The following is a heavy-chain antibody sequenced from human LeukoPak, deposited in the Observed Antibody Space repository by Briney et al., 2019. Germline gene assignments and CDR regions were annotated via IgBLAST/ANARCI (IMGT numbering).Heavy chain of an antibody. CDR1: GYTFTSYS. D-gene: IGHD2-15*01. CDR2: ISAYNGNT. Sequence: ASVKVSCKASGYTFTSYSISWVRQAPGQGLEWMGWISAYNGNTIYAQKVKGRATMTTDTSTSTAYMELRSLKSDDTAVYYCARASYCSGGSCYSDYWGQGTLVTASS. CDR3: ARASYCSGGSCYSDY. J-gene: IGHJ4*02. V-gene: IGHV1-18*01.